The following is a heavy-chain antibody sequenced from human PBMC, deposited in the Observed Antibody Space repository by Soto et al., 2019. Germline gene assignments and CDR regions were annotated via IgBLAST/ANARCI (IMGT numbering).Heavy chain of an antibody. D-gene: IGHD3-3*01. V-gene: IGHV3-11*01. CDR2: ISSSSNTI. CDR3: ARDPFWSGFHGMDV. Sequence: QVQLVESGGGLVKPGGSLRLSCAASGFTFSDYYMNWIRQAPGKELEWVSHISSSSNTIYYADSVKGRFTISRDNAKNSLYLHMNSLRAEDTAVYYCARDPFWSGFHGMDVWGQGTTVTVSS. J-gene: IGHJ6*02. CDR1: GFTFSDYY.